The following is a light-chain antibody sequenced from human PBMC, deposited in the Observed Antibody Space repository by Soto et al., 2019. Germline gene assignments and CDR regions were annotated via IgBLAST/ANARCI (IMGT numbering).Light chain of an antibody. Sequence: EIVMTQSPATLSVSPGERVVFSCRATQTVTSKLAWYQQKPGQAPRLLIYAASIRATGIPARFSGSGSGTEFTLTISSLQSEDFVLYYCQQYNSWPVTFGGGTKVEIK. CDR1: QTVTSK. CDR3: QQYNSWPVT. J-gene: IGKJ4*01. CDR2: AAS. V-gene: IGKV3-15*01.